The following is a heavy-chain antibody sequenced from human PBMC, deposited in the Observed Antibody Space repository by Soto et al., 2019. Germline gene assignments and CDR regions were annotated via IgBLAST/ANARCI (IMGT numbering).Heavy chain of an antibody. J-gene: IGHJ4*02. CDR2: IRQDGSEK. CDR3: ARDKSDSSGYLIDY. V-gene: IGHV3-7*03. D-gene: IGHD3-22*01. CDR1: GFTFSSYW. Sequence: PGGSLRLSCAASGFTFSSYWMSWVRHAPGKGPEWVANIRQDGSEKYYVDSVKGRFTISRDNAKNSLYLQMNSLRAEDTAVYYCARDKSDSSGYLIDYWGQGTLVTVSS.